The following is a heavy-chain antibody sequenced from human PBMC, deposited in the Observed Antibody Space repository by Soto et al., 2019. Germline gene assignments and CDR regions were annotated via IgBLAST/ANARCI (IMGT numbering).Heavy chain of an antibody. CDR3: AKYFSGVTCSGD. CDR2: ISGSGDAT. CDR1: GFTFSSYS. D-gene: IGHD2-15*01. J-gene: IGHJ4*02. Sequence: EVQVLESGGGLVQPGGSLRLSCAASGFTFSSYSMTWVRQAPENRLEWVSAISGSGDATYYADSVKGRFTISRDNSKNTLYLQMDSLRVEDPAIYYWAKYFSGVTCSGDWGQGTLVTVSS. V-gene: IGHV3-23*01.